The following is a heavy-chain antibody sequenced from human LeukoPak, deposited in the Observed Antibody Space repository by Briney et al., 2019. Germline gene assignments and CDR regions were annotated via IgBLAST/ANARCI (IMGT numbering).Heavy chain of an antibody. CDR2: IYSGGST. J-gene: IGHJ4*02. V-gene: IGHV3-66*02. CDR1: GFTVSSNY. D-gene: IGHD1-7*01. CDR3: AREVNWNYEGY. Sequence: PGASLRLSCAAPGFTVSSNYMSWVRQAPGKGLEWVSVIYSGGSTYYADSVKGRFTISRDNSKNTLYLQVNSLRAEDTAVYYCAREVNWNYEGYWGQGTLVTVSS.